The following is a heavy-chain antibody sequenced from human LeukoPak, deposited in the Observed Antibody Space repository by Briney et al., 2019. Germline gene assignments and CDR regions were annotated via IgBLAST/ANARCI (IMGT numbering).Heavy chain of an antibody. CDR3: ARQTVGHSYGYVYFDY. D-gene: IGHD5-18*01. CDR1: GGSISSYY. J-gene: IGHJ4*02. V-gene: IGHV4-59*08. CDR2: IYYSGST. Sequence: SENLSLNCTVSGGSISSYYWSWIRQPPGKGLEWIGYIYYSGSTSYNPSLRSRVTISVDTSKNQFSLKLSSVTAADTAVYYCARQTVGHSYGYVYFDYWGQGTLVTVSS.